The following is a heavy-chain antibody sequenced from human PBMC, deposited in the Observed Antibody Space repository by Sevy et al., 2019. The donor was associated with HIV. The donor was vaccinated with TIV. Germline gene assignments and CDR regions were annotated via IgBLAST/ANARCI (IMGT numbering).Heavy chain of an antibody. J-gene: IGHJ6*03. CDR3: ARERSNWNQYYYYYYMDV. CDR1: GFTFSSYS. V-gene: IGHV3-21*01. D-gene: IGHD1-20*01. CDR2: ISSSSSDI. Sequence: GGSLRLSCAASGFTFSSYSMNWVRQAPGKGLEWVSSISSSSSDIYYADSVKGRFTISRDNAKNSLYLQMNSLRAEDTAVYYCARERSNWNQYYYYYYMDVWGKGTTVTVSS.